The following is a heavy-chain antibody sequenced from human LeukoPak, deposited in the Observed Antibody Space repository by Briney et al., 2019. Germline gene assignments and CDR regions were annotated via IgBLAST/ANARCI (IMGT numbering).Heavy chain of an antibody. Sequence: SETLSLTCTVSGASISSGHYYWTWIRQPAGKGLEWIGHVYSSGDNDYNPSLKSRVTISADTSKNQFSLRLTSVTAADTAIYFCATADYDYRYMDVWGKGATVIVSS. CDR2: VYSSGDN. J-gene: IGHJ6*03. V-gene: IGHV4-61*09. CDR1: GASISSGHYY. CDR3: ATADYDYRYMDV.